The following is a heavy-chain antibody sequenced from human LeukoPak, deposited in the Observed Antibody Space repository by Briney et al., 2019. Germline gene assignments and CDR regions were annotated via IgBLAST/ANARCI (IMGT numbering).Heavy chain of an antibody. J-gene: IGHJ5*02. CDR1: GGSISSSSYY. CDR2: INHSGST. D-gene: IGHD2-2*02. CDR3: ARGAAINWFDP. Sequence: SETLSLTCTVSGGSISSSSYYWGWIRQPPGKGLEWIGEINHSGSTNYNPSLKSRVTISVDTSKNQFSLKLSSVTAADTAVYYCARGAAINWFDPWGQGTLVTVSS. V-gene: IGHV4-39*07.